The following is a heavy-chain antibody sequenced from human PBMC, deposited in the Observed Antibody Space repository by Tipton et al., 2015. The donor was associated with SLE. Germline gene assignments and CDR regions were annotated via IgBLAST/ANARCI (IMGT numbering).Heavy chain of an antibody. CDR2: IFSSGHT. V-gene: IGHV4-31*03. D-gene: IGHD3-16*02. CDR3: ARSMIPFGGVVVIAY. Sequence: TLSLTCIVSGASNGSGGYYWSWIRQHPGKGLEWIGYIFSSGHTYYNPSLKSRVSISGDTSKSQFSLKLRSVTAADTAVYFCARSMIPFGGVVVIAYWGQGTLVTVSS. J-gene: IGHJ4*02. CDR1: GASNGSGGYY.